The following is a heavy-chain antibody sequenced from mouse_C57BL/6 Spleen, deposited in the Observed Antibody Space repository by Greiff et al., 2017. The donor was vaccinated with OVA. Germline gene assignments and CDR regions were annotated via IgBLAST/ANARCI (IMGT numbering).Heavy chain of an antibody. Sequence: EVQRVESGPGLVKPSQSLSLTCSVTGYSITSGYYWNWIRQFPGNKLEWMGYISYDGSNNYNPSLKNRISITRDTSKNQFFLKLNSVTTEDTATYYCARDLRGYFDYWGQGTTLTVSS. D-gene: IGHD3-1*01. CDR1: GYSITSGYY. CDR2: ISYDGSN. CDR3: ARDLRGYFDY. J-gene: IGHJ2*01. V-gene: IGHV3-6*01.